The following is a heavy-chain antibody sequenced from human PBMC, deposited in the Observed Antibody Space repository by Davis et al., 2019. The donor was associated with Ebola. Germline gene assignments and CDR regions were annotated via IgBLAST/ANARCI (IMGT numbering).Heavy chain of an antibody. V-gene: IGHV3-23*01. Sequence: GGSLRLSCAASRFTFNNYAMSWVRQAPGKGLEWVSAISGSGVSTYYADSVKGRFTISRDNSENTLYLQMNSLRAEDTAVYYCARDLYLGSWNYYGMDVWGQGTTVTVSS. D-gene: IGHD2-2*02. J-gene: IGHJ6*02. CDR3: ARDLYLGSWNYYGMDV. CDR1: RFTFNNYA. CDR2: ISGSGVST.